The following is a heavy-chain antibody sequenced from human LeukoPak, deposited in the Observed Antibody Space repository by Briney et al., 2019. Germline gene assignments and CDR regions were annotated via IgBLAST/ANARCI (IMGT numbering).Heavy chain of an antibody. J-gene: IGHJ6*03. V-gene: IGHV1-69*06. CDR3: AKSLESTNYYYHMDV. Sequence: ASVKVSCKASGGTFSSYAISWVRQAPGQGLEWMGGIIPIFGTANYAQKFQGRVTITADKSTSTAYMELSSLRSEDTAVYYCAKSLESTNYYYHMDVWGKGTTVTISS. CDR2: IIPIFGTA. CDR1: GGTFSSYA. D-gene: IGHD2-2*01.